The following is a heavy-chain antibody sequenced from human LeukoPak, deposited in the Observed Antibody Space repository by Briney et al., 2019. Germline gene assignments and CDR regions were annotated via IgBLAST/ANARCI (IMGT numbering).Heavy chain of an antibody. V-gene: IGHV3-23*01. CDR1: GFTFSSYA. J-gene: IGHJ4*02. Sequence: GGSLRLSCAASGFTFSSYAMSWVRQAPGKGLEWVSAISGSGGSTYYADSVKGRFTISRDNSKNTLYLQMNSLRAEDTAVYYCAKDTRRAPAATDFDYWGQGTLVTVSS. CDR2: ISGSGGST. D-gene: IGHD6-25*01. CDR3: AKDTRRAPAATDFDY.